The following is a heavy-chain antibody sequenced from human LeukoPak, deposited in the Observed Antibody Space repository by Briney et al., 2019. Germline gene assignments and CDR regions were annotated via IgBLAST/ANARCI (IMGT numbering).Heavy chain of an antibody. J-gene: IGHJ4*02. D-gene: IGHD3-10*01. V-gene: IGHV4-39*01. CDR1: GGSISSGSYY. CDR3: ARRHFGSALRDY. CDR2: IYYSENT. Sequence: SETLSLTCTVPGGSISSGSYYWAWIRQPPGKGLEWIGNIYYSENTSYNPSLKSRVTISVDTSKNQFSLKLSSVTAADTAVYYCARRHFGSALRDYWGQGTLVTVSS.